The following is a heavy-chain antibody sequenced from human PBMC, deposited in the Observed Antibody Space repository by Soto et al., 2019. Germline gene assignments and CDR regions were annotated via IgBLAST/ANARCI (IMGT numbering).Heavy chain of an antibody. Sequence: SVKVSCKASGGTFSSYAISWVRQAPGQGLEWMGGIIPIFGTANYAQKFQGRVTITADESTSTAYMELSSLRSEDTAVYYCATLVKKAAAGTHYYYYGMDAWGQGTTVTVSS. CDR2: IIPIFGTA. V-gene: IGHV1-69*13. CDR3: ATLVKKAAAGTHYYYYGMDA. CDR1: GGTFSSYA. D-gene: IGHD6-13*01. J-gene: IGHJ6*02.